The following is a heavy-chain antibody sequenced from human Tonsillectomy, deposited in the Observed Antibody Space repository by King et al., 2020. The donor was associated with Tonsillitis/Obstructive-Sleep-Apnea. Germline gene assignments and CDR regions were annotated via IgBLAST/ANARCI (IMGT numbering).Heavy chain of an antibody. D-gene: IGHD3-10*01. CDR2: IYSGNST. Sequence: VQLVESGGGLIQPGGSLRLSCAASGFTVSSNYMSWVRQAPGKGLEWVSVIYSGNSTHYADSVKGRFTISRDNSKNTLYLQMNRLRAEDTAVYYCAREGNPNYYGSGSPRDDAFDIWGQGTMVTVAS. CDR1: GFTVSSNY. CDR3: AREGNPNYYGSGSPRDDAFDI. V-gene: IGHV3-53*01. J-gene: IGHJ3*02.